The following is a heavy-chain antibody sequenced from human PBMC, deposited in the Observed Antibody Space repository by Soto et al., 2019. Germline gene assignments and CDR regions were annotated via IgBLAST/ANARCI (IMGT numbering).Heavy chain of an antibody. D-gene: IGHD3-22*01. CDR2: FDPEDGET. V-gene: IGHV1-24*01. CDR3: ATLVPYYYDSSGYPHILYYFDY. J-gene: IGHJ4*02. Sequence: GASVKVSCKVSGYTLTELSMHWVRQAPGKGLEWMGGFDPEDGETIYAQKFQGRVTMTEDTSTDTAYVELSSLRSEDTAVYYCATLVPYYYDSSGYPHILYYFDYWGQGTLVTVSS. CDR1: GYTLTELS.